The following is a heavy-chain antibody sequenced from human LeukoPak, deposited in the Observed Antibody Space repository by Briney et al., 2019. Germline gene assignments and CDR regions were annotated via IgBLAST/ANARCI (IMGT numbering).Heavy chain of an antibody. J-gene: IGHJ4*02. CDR1: GGSISSYY. CDR2: IYYSGTT. CDR3: ARGGGGEYSSGWYDY. Sequence: SETLSLTCTVSGGSISSYYWSWSRQPPGRGLEWIGYIYYSGTTNYNPSLKSRVTISVATSKTQFSLNLSSVTAADTAVYYCARGGGGEYSSGWYDYWGQGTLVTVSS. V-gene: IGHV4-59*01. D-gene: IGHD6-19*01.